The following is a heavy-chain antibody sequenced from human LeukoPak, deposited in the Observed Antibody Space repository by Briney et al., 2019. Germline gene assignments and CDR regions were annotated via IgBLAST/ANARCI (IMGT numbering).Heavy chain of an antibody. CDR2: IRPSGGST. Sequence: ASVKVSCKASGYTFTNYYIDWVRQAPEQGLEWMGIIRPSGGSTDYAQKFQGRVTLTRDTSTSTVYMELSSLRSEDTAVYYCARDGGGDGFGWAFDSWGQGTLVTVSS. V-gene: IGHV1-46*01. D-gene: IGHD3-16*01. CDR1: GYTFTNYY. CDR3: ARDGGGDGFGWAFDS. J-gene: IGHJ4*02.